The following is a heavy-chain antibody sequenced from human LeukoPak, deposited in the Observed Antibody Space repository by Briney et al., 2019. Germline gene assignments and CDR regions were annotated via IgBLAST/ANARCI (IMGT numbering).Heavy chain of an antibody. CDR2: LYYMRGA. Sequence: SETLSLTCTVSGGSISGYYWSWSRQPPGKGVEWFVNLYYMRGAWYKSSLKSRVTTSVDTSRNEFSLKLSSVTAADTAVYYCARRTTVVTPKGYFDLWGRGTLVTVSS. J-gene: IGHJ2*01. D-gene: IGHD4-23*01. CDR1: GGSISGYY. CDR3: ARRTTVVTPKGYFDL. V-gene: IGHV4-59*01.